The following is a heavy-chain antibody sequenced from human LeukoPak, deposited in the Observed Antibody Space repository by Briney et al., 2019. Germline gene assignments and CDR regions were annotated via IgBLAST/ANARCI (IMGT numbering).Heavy chain of an antibody. V-gene: IGHV4-59*01. Sequence: PSGTLSLTCTVSGGSISYYYWSWIRQSPGKGLEWIGYIYYSGTTNYNPSLKSRVTISVDTSKNQFSLQLRSVTAADTAVYYCAREDPQTTVPEGMDVWGQGTTVTVSS. D-gene: IGHD4-17*01. CDR2: IYYSGTT. J-gene: IGHJ6*02. CDR1: GGSISYYY. CDR3: AREDPQTTVPEGMDV.